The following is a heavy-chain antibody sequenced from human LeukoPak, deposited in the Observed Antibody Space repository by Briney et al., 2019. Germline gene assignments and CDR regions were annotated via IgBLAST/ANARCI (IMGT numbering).Heavy chain of an antibody. D-gene: IGHD3-16*02. CDR3: TATRDKYVWGSYLSDH. V-gene: IGHV3-43D*04. J-gene: IGHJ4*02. CDR2: INWDGGST. CDR1: GFTFDDYA. Sequence: QPGGSLRLSCAASGFTFDDYAMHWDRQAPGKGLEWVSLINWDGGSTYYADSVKGRFTISRDNSKNSLYLQMNSLRAEDTALYYCTATRDKYVWGSYLSDHWGQGTLVTVSS.